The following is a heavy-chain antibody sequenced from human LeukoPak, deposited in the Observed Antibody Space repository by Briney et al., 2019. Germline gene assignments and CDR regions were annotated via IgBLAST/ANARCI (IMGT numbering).Heavy chain of an antibody. CDR1: GFTFDDYW. Sequence: GETLRLSCVASGFTFDDYWMHWVRQAPGKGLEWLSRINSEGTTATYADSVRGRFTISRDNAKNTLYLRLNSLRTEDTALYYCARDMDEYDSSGYSATLDYWGQGTPVTVSS. CDR2: INSEGTTA. CDR3: ARDMDEYDSSGYSATLDY. V-gene: IGHV3-74*01. D-gene: IGHD3-22*01. J-gene: IGHJ4*02.